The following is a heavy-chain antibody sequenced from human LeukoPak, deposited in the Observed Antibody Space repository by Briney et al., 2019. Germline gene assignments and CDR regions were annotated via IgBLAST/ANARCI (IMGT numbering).Heavy chain of an antibody. V-gene: IGHV4-39*01. CDR3: ARRTAVGNGWCFDY. J-gene: IGHJ4*02. CDR1: GASISSSGDS. CDR2: ISCSGNT. D-gene: IGHD6-19*01. Sequence: SETLSLTCTVSGASISSSGDSWGWIRQPPGESLEWIATISCSGNTYYNPSLKSRVSLSCDMPKNQFSLKLSSVTAADTAVYFCARRTAVGNGWCFDYWGQGTLVTVSS.